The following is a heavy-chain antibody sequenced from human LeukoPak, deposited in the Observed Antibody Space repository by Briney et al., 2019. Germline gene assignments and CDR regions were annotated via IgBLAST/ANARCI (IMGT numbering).Heavy chain of an antibody. V-gene: IGHV3-48*03. Sequence: PRGSLTPSCVASGFTFSNYEMNWVRQAPGKGLEWISHISNFGDIIHYADSVEGRFTISRDNAKNSLYLQMNSLRAEDTAVYYCAELGITMIGGVWGKGTTVTISS. CDR2: ISNFGDII. CDR1: GFTFSNYE. J-gene: IGHJ6*04. CDR3: AELGITMIGGV. D-gene: IGHD3-10*02.